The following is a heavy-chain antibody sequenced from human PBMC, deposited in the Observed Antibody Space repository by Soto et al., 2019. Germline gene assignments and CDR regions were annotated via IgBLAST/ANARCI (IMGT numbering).Heavy chain of an antibody. J-gene: IGHJ4*02. CDR3: AKDGTFCSISLYYFDY. Sequence: EVQLLESGGGLVQPGGSLRLSCAASGFTFSPYAMSWVRQAPGKGLEWVSAISGSGGSSYYAASVKGRFTISRDDSKNTLYLQMNSLRAEDTAVYYCAKDGTFCSISLYYFDYWGLGTLVTVSS. CDR2: ISGSGGSS. D-gene: IGHD3-3*02. CDR1: GFTFSPYA. V-gene: IGHV3-23*01.